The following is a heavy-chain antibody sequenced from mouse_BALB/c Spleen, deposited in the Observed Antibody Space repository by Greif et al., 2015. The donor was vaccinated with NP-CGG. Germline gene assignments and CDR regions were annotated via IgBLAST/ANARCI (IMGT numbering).Heavy chain of an antibody. CDR3: ARGSWFDY. J-gene: IGHJ2*01. CDR2: INPSNGRT. V-gene: IGHV1S81*02. Sequence: QVQLQQSGAELVKPGASVKLSCKASGYTFTSYWMHWVKQRPGQGLEWIGEINPSNGRTNYNEKFKSKATLTVDKSSSTAYTQLSSLTSEDSAVYYCARGSWFDYWGQGTTLTVSS. CDR1: GYTFTSYW.